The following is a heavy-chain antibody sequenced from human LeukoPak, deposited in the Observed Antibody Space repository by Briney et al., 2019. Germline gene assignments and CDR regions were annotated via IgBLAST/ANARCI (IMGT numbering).Heavy chain of an antibody. CDR3: ARQRARNDLYYYYYMDV. CDR2: IYPGDSDT. J-gene: IGHJ6*03. D-gene: IGHD1-1*01. V-gene: IGHV5-51*01. Sequence: GESLKISCKGSGYSFTSYWIGWVRQMPGKGLEWMGIIYPGDSDTRYSPSFQGQVTISADKSISTAYLQWSSLKASDTAMYYCARQRARNDLYYYYYMDVWGKGTTVTVSS. CDR1: GYSFTSYW.